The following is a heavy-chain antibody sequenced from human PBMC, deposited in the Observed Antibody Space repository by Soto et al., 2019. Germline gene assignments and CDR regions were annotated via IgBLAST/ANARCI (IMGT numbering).Heavy chain of an antibody. CDR1: GGSVSSGSYY. J-gene: IGHJ4*02. V-gene: IGHV4-61*01. CDR3: ARLPRGHYGDYGVDY. Sequence: SETLSLTCTVSGGSVSSGSYYWSWIRQPPGKGLEWIGYIYYSGSTNYNPSLKSRVTISVDTSKNQFSLKLSSVTAADTAVYYCARLPRGHYGDYGVDYWGQGTLVTVSS. D-gene: IGHD4-17*01. CDR2: IYYSGST.